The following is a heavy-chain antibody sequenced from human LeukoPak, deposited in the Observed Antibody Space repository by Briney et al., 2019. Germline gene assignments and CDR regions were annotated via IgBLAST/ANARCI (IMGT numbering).Heavy chain of an antibody. D-gene: IGHD6-19*01. CDR2: ISYSGSP. CDR1: GGSISSGGYY. CDR3: ARRGSGWFDY. J-gene: IGHJ4*02. Sequence: SETLSLTYTVSGGSISSGGYYWTWIRQPPGKGLEWIGHISYSGSPYHNPSLKSRLTISMDTSKNQFSLNLSSVTVADTAVYYCARRGSGWFDYWGQGTLVTVSS. V-gene: IGHV4-30-4*01.